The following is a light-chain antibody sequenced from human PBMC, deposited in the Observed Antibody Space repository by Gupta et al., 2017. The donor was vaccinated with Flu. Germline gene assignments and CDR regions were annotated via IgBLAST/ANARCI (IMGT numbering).Light chain of an antibody. CDR3: QQRWT. J-gene: IGKJ1*01. CDR2: AAS. V-gene: IGKV1-39*01. CDR1: QSISSY. Sequence: SASVGDRVTITCRASQSISSYLNWYQQKPGKAPKLLIYAASSLQSGVPSRFSGSGSGTDFTLTISSLQPEDFATYYCQQRWTFGQGTKVEIK.